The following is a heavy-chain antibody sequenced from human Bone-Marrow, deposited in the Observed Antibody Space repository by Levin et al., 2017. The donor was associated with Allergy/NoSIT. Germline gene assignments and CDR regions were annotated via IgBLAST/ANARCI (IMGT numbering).Heavy chain of an antibody. Sequence: GGSLRLSCAASGFSFSSHAMSWVRQAPGKGLEWVSSISGSGGLTYYADSVKGRFTVSRDNSKNTLYLQMNNLRAEDTAVYYCAKDSDTDRCGKFDPWGQGTLVTDSS. CDR1: GFSFSSHA. D-gene: IGHD1-26*01. CDR2: ISGSGGLT. J-gene: IGHJ5*02. V-gene: IGHV3-23*01. CDR3: AKDSDTDRCGKFDP.